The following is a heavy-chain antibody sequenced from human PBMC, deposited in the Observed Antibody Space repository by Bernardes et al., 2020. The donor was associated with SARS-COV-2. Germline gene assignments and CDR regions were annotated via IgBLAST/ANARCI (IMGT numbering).Heavy chain of an antibody. CDR3: ARVSHSLWQQLPPFDYYYGMDV. V-gene: IGHV1-2*02. J-gene: IGHJ6*02. CDR2: INPNSGVT. D-gene: IGHD6-13*01. CDR1: GYTFTTYY. Sequence: ASVKVSCKASGYTFTTYYIHWVRQAPGQGLEWMGWINPNSGVTNYVQKSQGRVTMTRDTSVSTAYMELSSLRSDDTAVYYCARVSHSLWQQLPPFDYYYGMDVWGQGTTVTVSS.